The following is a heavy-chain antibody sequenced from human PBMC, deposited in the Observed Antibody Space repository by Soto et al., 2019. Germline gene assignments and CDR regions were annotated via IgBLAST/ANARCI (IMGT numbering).Heavy chain of an antibody. V-gene: IGHV4-59*01. CDR2: IYYSGST. D-gene: IGHD4-4*01. CDR3: ARDRYSNDFDY. CDR1: GGSISSYY. J-gene: IGHJ4*02. Sequence: SETLSLTCTVSGGSISSYYWSWIRQPPGKGLEWIGYIYYSGSTNYNPSLKSRVTISVDTSKNQFSLKLSSVTAADTAVYYCARDRYSNDFDYWGQGTLVTVSS.